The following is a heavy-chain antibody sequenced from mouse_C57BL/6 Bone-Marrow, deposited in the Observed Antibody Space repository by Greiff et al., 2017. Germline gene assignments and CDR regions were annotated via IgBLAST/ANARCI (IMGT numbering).Heavy chain of an antibody. D-gene: IGHD4-1*01. CDR1: GYTFTSYW. CDR2: IDPSDSYT. Sequence: QVQLQQPGAELVMPGASVKLSCKASGYTFTSYWMHWVKQRPGQGLEWIGEIDPSDSYTNYNQKVKGKSTLTVDKSSSTAYMQLSSLTSEDSSVYYCAKLGPHPWFAYWGQGTLVTVSA. J-gene: IGHJ3*01. V-gene: IGHV1-69*01. CDR3: AKLGPHPWFAY.